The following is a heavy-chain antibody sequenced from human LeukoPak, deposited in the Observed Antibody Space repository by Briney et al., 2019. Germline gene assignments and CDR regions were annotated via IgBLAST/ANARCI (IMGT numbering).Heavy chain of an antibody. CDR3: ARGWEDDFWSGYYPD. D-gene: IGHD3-3*01. J-gene: IGHJ4*02. V-gene: IGHV3-21*01. CDR2: ISSSSSYI. CDR1: GFTFSSYS. Sequence: GGSLRLSCAASGFTFSSYSKNWVRQAPGKGLEWVSSISSSSSYIYYADSVKGRFTISRDNAKNSLYLQMNSLRAEDTAVYYCARGWEDDFWSGYYPDWGQGTLVTVSS.